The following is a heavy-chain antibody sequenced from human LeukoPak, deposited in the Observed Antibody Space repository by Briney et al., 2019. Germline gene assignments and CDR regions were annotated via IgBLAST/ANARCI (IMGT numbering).Heavy chain of an antibody. CDR1: GFTFSSYA. D-gene: IGHD2-2*01. J-gene: IGHJ4*02. V-gene: IGHV3-23*01. CDR2: ISGSGGST. CDR3: AKDEWYCSSTSCSYFDY. Sequence: PGGSLRLSCAASGFTFSSYATSWVRQAPGKGLEWVSAISGSGGSTYYADSVKGRFTISRDNSKNTLYLQMNSLRAEDTAVYYCAKDEWYCSSTSCSYFDYWGQGTLVTVSS.